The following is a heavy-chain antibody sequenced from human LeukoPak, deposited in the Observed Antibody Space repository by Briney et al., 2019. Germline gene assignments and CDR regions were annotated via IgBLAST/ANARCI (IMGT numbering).Heavy chain of an antibody. CDR3: ARDGRTTVSPRGYYYYYYYMDV. V-gene: IGHV1-69*13. Sequence: GASVKVSCKASGGTFSSYAISWVRQAPGQGLEWMGGIIPIFGTANYAQKFQGRVTITADEFTSTAYMERSSLRSEDTAVYYCARDGRTTVSPRGYYYYYYYMDVWGKGTTVTVSS. CDR2: IIPIFGTA. D-gene: IGHD4-11*01. CDR1: GGTFSSYA. J-gene: IGHJ6*03.